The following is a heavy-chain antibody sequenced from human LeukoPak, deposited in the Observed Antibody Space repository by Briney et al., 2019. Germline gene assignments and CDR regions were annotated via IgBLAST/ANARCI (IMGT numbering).Heavy chain of an antibody. CDR3: AKEALSGYSYGYWGN. V-gene: IGHV3-30*18. J-gene: IGHJ4*02. CDR2: ISYDGSNK. CDR1: GFTFSSYG. D-gene: IGHD5-18*01. Sequence: PGGSLRLSCAASGFTFSSYGMHWVRQAPGKGLEGVAVISYDGSNKYYADSVKGRFTISRDNSKNTLYLQMNSLRAEDTAVYYCAKEALSGYSYGYWGNWGQGTLVTVSS.